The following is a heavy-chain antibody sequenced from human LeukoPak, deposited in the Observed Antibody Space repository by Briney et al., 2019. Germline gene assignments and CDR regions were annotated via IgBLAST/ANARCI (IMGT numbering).Heavy chain of an antibody. J-gene: IGHJ4*02. CDR1: GGSISSDGYY. CDR3: ARGPQYSSTWYTY. Sequence: SETLSLTCTVSGGSISSDGYYWNWIRQHPGKDLEWIGYIYYNGNTYYNPSLKSRVTISLDTSKNQFSLKLSSVTAADTALYYCARGPQYSSTWYTYWGQGTLVTVSS. V-gene: IGHV4-31*03. CDR2: IYYNGNT. D-gene: IGHD6-13*01.